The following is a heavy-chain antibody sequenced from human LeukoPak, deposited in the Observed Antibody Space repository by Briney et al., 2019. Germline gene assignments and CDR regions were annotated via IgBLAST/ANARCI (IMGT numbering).Heavy chain of an antibody. J-gene: IGHJ4*02. Sequence: ASVKVSCKASGYTFTSYGISWVRQAPGQGLEWMGWISAYNGNTNYAQKLQGRVTMTTDTSTSTAYMELRSLRSDDTAVYYCAGEFKVVVAATPVRVWHRDFDYWGQGTLVTVSS. D-gene: IGHD2-15*01. V-gene: IGHV1-18*01. CDR2: ISAYNGNT. CDR1: GYTFTSYG. CDR3: AGEFKVVVAATPVRVWHRDFDY.